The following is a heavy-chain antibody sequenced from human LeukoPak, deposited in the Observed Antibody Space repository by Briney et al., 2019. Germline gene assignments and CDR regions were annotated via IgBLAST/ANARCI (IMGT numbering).Heavy chain of an antibody. CDR2: ISSSGSTI. D-gene: IGHD6-13*01. CDR3: ASRQRSSSWSGEYFQH. V-gene: IGHV3-11*01. J-gene: IGHJ1*01. CDR1: GFTFSDYY. Sequence: PGGSLRLSCAASGFTFSDYYMSWIRQAPGKGLEWVSYISSSGSTIYYADSVKGRFTISRDNAKNSLYLQMNSLRAGDTAVYYCASRQRSSSWSGEYFQHWGQGTLVTVSS.